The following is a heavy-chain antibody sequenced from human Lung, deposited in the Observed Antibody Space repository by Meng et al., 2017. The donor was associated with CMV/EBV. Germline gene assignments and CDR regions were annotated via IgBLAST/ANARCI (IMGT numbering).Heavy chain of an antibody. CDR1: GFTFSSYG. J-gene: IGHJ4*02. D-gene: IGHD6-13*01. CDR2: IRYDGSNK. V-gene: IGHV3-30*02. Sequence: GESLKISCAASGFTFSSYGMHWVRQAPGKGLEWVAFIRYDGSNKYYADSVKGRFTISRDNFKNTLYLQMNSLRAEDTAVYYCAKAVYGSSSEGYWGQGTLVTVSS. CDR3: AKAVYGSSSEGY.